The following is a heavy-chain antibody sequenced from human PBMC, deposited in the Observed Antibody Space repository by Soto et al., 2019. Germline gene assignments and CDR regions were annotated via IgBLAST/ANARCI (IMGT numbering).Heavy chain of an antibody. CDR3: ARGPGGYYDSSGYPSHYFDY. CDR2: ISSSSSYK. J-gene: IGHJ4*02. CDR1: GFTFSSYG. V-gene: IGHV3-21*06. D-gene: IGHD3-22*01. Sequence: PGGSLRLSCAASGFTFSSYGMIWVRQAPGKGLEWVSAISSSSSYKYYADSVKGRFTISRDNTKNSLYLQMNILRAEDTAVDYCARGPGGYYDSSGYPSHYFDYWGQGTLVTVSS.